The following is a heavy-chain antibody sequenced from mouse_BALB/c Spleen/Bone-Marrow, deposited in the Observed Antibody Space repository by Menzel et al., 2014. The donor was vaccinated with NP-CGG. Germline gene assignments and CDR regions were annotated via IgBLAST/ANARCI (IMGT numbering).Heavy chain of an antibody. CDR3: ARSGKVRNAMDY. CDR1: GYTFTDHA. CDR2: ISGYYGDA. D-gene: IGHD2-14*01. Sequence: VMLVESGAKLVRPGVSVKISCKGSGYTFTDHAMHWVKRSHAKGLEWIGLISGYYGDAIYNQKFKGKATMTVDKSSSTAYMELARLTSEDSAIYYCARSGKVRNAMDYWGQGTSVTVSS. J-gene: IGHJ4*01. V-gene: IGHV1S137*01.